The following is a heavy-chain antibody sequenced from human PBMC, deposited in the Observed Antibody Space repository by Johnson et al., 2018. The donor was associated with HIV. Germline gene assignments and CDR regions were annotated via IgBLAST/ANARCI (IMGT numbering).Heavy chain of an antibody. J-gene: IGHJ3*02. CDR1: GFTFSSYD. D-gene: IGHD1-26*01. V-gene: IGHV3-30*02. CDR3: AKDWSRTVGATLGPGAFDI. Sequence: QEQLVESGGGLVQPGGSLRLSCAASGFTFSSYDMHWVRQATGKGLEWVAFIRYDGSNKYYADSVKGRFTIARDNSKNTLSLQMNSLRAEDTAVYYCAKDWSRTVGATLGPGAFDIWGQGTMVTVSS. CDR2: IRYDGSNK.